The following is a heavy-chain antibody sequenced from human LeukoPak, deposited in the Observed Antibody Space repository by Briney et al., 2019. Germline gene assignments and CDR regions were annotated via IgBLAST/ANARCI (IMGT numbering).Heavy chain of an antibody. D-gene: IGHD2-2*02. V-gene: IGHV4-61*02. Sequence: SQTLSLTCTVSGGSISSGSHYWSWIRQPAGKGLEWIGLIYASGSTNYNPSLKSRVTISVDTSKNQFSLKLSSVTAADTAVYYCARDVGYCSSTSCYTESHDAFDIWGQGTMVTVSS. CDR2: IYASGST. J-gene: IGHJ3*02. CDR3: ARDVGYCSSTSCYTESHDAFDI. CDR1: GGSISSGSHY.